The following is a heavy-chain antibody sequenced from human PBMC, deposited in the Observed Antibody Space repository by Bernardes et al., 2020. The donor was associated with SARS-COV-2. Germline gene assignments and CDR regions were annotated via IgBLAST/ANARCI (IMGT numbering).Heavy chain of an antibody. J-gene: IGHJ6*02. CDR1: GYPLSGYY. CDR3: ALPPTNYDRYGMDV. CDR2: INSNSGGT. Sequence: ASLKVSCKASGYPLSGYYIHWVRQAPGQGLEWMGWINSNSGGTNYAQKFQGRVTMTRDTSISTAYMELSRLKSDDTAVYYCALPPTNYDRYGMDVWGRGTTVTVSS. V-gene: IGHV1-2*02. D-gene: IGHD3-16*01.